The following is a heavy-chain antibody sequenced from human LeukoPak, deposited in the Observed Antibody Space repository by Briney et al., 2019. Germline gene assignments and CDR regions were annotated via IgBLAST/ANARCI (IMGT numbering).Heavy chain of an antibody. V-gene: IGHV4-4*08. D-gene: IGHD3-22*01. Sequence: PSETLSLTCTVSGGSIFSYYFNWIRQPPGKGLEWIGYIYSNGITNYNPSLRSRGTISIATSNNQFSLRLRSVTAADTAIYYCARRAYYDTSGYYPASGYFDLWGRGTLVTASS. CDR1: GGSIFSYY. CDR2: IYSNGIT. CDR3: ARRAYYDTSGYYPASGYFDL. J-gene: IGHJ2*01.